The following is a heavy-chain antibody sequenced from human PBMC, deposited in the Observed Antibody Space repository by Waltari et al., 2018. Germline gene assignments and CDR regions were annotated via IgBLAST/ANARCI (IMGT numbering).Heavy chain of an antibody. D-gene: IGHD3-10*01. Sequence: EVQLVESGGGLVQPGRSLRLSCAASGFTFDDYAMHWVRQAPGKGLEWVSGISWNSGSIGYADSVKGRFTISRDNAKNSLYLQMNSLRAEDTALYYCAKDMVPMVRGLGVDYWGQGTLVTVTS. J-gene: IGHJ4*02. CDR1: GFTFDDYA. V-gene: IGHV3-9*01. CDR2: ISWNSGSI. CDR3: AKDMVPMVRGLGVDY.